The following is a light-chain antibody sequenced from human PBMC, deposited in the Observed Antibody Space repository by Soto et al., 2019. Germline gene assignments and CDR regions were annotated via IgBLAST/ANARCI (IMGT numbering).Light chain of an antibody. J-gene: IGLJ1*01. V-gene: IGLV2-14*03. CDR2: DVS. Sequence: QSVLSQPACGSGSPGKSLTISCAGTSSDVGGYNFVSWYQQHPGKAPQLMIYDVSSRPSGVSNRFSGSKSGNTASLTISGLKAQDEADYYCSSYTSSYTYVSGTGPKVNVL. CDR1: SSDVGGYNF. CDR3: SSYTSSYTYV.